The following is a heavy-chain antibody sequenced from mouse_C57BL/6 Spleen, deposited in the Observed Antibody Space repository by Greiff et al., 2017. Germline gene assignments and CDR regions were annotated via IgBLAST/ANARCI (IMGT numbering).Heavy chain of an antibody. CDR3: ARSSPHSNEYYFDY. CDR1: GYTFTSYG. Sequence: QVQLKQSGAELARPGASVKLSCKASGYTFTSYGISWVKQRTGQGLEWIGEIYPRSGNNYYNEKFKGKATLTAAKSSSTAYMELRSLTSEDSAVYFCARSSPHSNEYYFDYWGQGTTLTVSS. CDR2: IYPRSGNN. V-gene: IGHV1-81*01. D-gene: IGHD2-5*01. J-gene: IGHJ2*01.